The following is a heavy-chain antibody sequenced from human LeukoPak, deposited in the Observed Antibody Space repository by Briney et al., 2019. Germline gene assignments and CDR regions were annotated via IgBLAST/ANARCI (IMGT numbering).Heavy chain of an antibody. CDR2: ISSSGSTI. CDR3: ARDSRPRRYFDY. J-gene: IGHJ4*02. Sequence: SGGSLRLSCAASGFTFSDYYMSWIRQAPGKGLKWVSCISSSGSTIYYADSVKGRFTISRDNAKNSLYLQMNSLRAEDTAVYYCARDSRPRRYFDYWGQGTLVTVSS. V-gene: IGHV3-11*04. CDR1: GFTFSDYY. D-gene: IGHD2-2*01.